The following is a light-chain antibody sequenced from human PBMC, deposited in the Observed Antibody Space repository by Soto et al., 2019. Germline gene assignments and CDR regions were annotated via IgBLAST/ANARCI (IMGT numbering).Light chain of an antibody. CDR1: SGHTSYI. Sequence: QSVLTQSSSASASLGSSVKLTCTLSSGHTSYIIAWHQQQPGKAPRYLMKLDISGSYNKGSGVPDRFSGSSSGADRYRTXXXXXXXXXXXYXCXTWDSNILVFGGGTKVTVL. V-gene: IGLV4-60*02. J-gene: IGLJ2*01. CDR3: XTWDSNILV. CDR2: LDISGSY.